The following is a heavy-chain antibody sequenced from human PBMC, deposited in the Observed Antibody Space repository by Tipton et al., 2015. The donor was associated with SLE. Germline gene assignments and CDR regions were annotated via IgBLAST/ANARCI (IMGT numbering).Heavy chain of an antibody. CDR1: GFTFSDYE. CDR2: IGPGGNTI. CDR3: ARGDADYWFFDL. J-gene: IGHJ2*01. D-gene: IGHD6-25*01. Sequence: QLVQSGGGLVEPGGSLRLSCAASGFTFSDYEVNWVRQSSGKGLEWISYIGPGGNTIYYADSVRGRFTISRDDAKNSLFLQISSLRVEDTAVYYCARGDADYWFFDLWGRGTLVSVSS. V-gene: IGHV3-48*03.